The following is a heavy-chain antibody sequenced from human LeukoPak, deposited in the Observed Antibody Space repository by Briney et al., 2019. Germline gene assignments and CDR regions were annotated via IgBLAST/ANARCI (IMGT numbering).Heavy chain of an antibody. J-gene: IGHJ3*02. Sequence: GGSLRLSCTASGFSFSTYTMNWVRQAPGKGLEWISSITGSSNTIYHADSVRGRLTISRDNAKNSLYLQMNSLRVEDTAVYYCAKEPFSSGPLRAFDIWGQGTMVTVSS. CDR1: GFSFSTYT. CDR2: ITGSSNTI. D-gene: IGHD3-22*01. V-gene: IGHV3-48*01. CDR3: AKEPFSSGPLRAFDI.